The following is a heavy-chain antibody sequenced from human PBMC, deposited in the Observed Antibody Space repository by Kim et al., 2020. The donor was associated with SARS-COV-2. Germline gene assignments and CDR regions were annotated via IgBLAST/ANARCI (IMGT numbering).Heavy chain of an antibody. Sequence: SETLSLTCTVSGGSISSGSYYWSWIRQPAGKGLEWIGRIYTSGSTNYNPSLKSRVTISVDTSKNQFSLKLSSVTAADTAVYYCARVSVLTYYDILTGPTNEAFDIWGQGTMVTVSS. CDR2: IYTSGST. V-gene: IGHV4-61*02. CDR3: ARVSVLTYYDILTGPTNEAFDI. CDR1: GGSISSGSYY. J-gene: IGHJ3*02. D-gene: IGHD3-9*01.